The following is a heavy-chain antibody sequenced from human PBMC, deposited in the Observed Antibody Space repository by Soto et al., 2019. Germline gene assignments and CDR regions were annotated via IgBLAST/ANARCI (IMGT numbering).Heavy chain of an antibody. CDR3: ARGVEEWLLFSDI. CDR1: GFTFSSYS. D-gene: IGHD3-3*01. Sequence: GGSLRLSCAASGFTFSSYSMNWVRQAPGKGLEWVSYISSSSSTIYYADSVKGRFTISRDNAKNSLYLQMNSLRAEDTAVYYCARGVEEWLLFSDIWGQGTMVTVSS. J-gene: IGHJ3*02. CDR2: ISSSSSTI. V-gene: IGHV3-48*01.